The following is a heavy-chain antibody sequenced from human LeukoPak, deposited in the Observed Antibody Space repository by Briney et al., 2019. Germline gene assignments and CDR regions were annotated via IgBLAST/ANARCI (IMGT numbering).Heavy chain of an antibody. CDR1: GGSISSSSYY. CDR2: IYYSGST. Sequence: PSETLSLTSTVSGGSISSSSYYWGWIRQPPGKGLEWIGSIYYSGSTHYNPSLKSRVTISVDTSKNPFSLKLSSVTAADTAVYYCARHRVISRLFDYWGQGTLVTVSS. D-gene: IGHD3-22*01. CDR3: ARHRVISRLFDY. J-gene: IGHJ4*02. V-gene: IGHV4-39*01.